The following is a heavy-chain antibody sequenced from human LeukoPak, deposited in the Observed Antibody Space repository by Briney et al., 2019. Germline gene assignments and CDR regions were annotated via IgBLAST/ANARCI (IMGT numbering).Heavy chain of an antibody. J-gene: IGHJ4*02. CDR2: ISGSGGST. CDR3: AKSRGGRTMAADY. CDR1: GFTFSSYA. Sequence: QPGGSLRLSCAASGFTFSSYAMSWVRQAPGKGLEWVSAISGSGGSTYYADCVKGRFTISRDNSKNTLYLQMNSLRAEDTAVYYCAKSRGGRTMAADYWGQGTLVTVSS. V-gene: IGHV3-23*01. D-gene: IGHD3-10*01.